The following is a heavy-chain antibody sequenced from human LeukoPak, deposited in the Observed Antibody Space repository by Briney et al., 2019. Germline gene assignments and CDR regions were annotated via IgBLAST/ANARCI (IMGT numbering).Heavy chain of an antibody. CDR2: IYYSGST. CDR1: GGSISSSSYY. D-gene: IGHD3-22*01. V-gene: IGHV4-39*01. Sequence: PSETLSLTCTVSGGSISSSSYYWGWIRLPPGKGLEWIGNIYYSGSTYYNPSLKSRVTISVDTSKNQFSLKLSSVTAADTAVYYCARTAPNITMILHWGQGTLVTVSS. CDR3: ARTAPNITMILH. J-gene: IGHJ4*02.